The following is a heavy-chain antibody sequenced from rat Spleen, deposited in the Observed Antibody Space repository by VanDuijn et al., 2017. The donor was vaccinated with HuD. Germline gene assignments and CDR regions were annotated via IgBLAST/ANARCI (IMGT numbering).Heavy chain of an antibody. Sequence: EVQLVESGGGLLQPGGSLKLSCVVSGFTFSDYNMAWVRQAPKKGLEWVASINTDGDSTFYPDSVKGRFTISRDNAKSTLYLQMDSLRSEDTATYYCTRGSLGSGRLNWFVYWGQGTLVTVSS. J-gene: IGHJ3*01. CDR3: TRGSLGSGRLNWFVY. CDR2: INTDGDST. D-gene: IGHD4-6*01. V-gene: IGHV5-7*01. CDR1: GFTFSDYN.